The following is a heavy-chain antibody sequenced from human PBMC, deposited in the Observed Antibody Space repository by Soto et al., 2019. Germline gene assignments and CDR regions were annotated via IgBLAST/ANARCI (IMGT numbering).Heavy chain of an antibody. CDR2: IYSGGST. V-gene: IGHV3-66*01. CDR1: GFTVSSNY. Sequence: EVQLVESGGGLVQPGGSLRLSCAASGFTVSSNYMSWVRQAPGKGLEWVSGIYSGGSTYYADSVKGRFTISRDNSKNTLYLQMISLRAEDTAVYYCARGGGGYCSSTSCLDAFDIWGQGTMVTVSS. J-gene: IGHJ3*02. CDR3: ARGGGGYCSSTSCLDAFDI. D-gene: IGHD2-2*01.